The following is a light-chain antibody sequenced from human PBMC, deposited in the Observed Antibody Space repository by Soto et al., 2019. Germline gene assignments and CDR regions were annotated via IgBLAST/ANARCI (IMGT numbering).Light chain of an antibody. J-gene: IGLJ3*02. V-gene: IGLV2-8*01. CDR2: GVT. Sequence: QSALAQPPSASGSPGQSVTISCTVSVSYIGAYNFVSWYQQHPGKAPKLMIFGVTERPSGVPDRFSGSKSGNTASLTVSGLQADDEAVYYCYSYAGRNIWVFGGGTQLTVL. CDR1: VSYIGAYNF. CDR3: YSYAGRNIWV.